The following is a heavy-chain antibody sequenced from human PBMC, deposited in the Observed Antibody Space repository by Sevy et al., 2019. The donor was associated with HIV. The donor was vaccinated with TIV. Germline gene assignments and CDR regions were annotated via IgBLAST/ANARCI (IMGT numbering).Heavy chain of an antibody. J-gene: IGHJ4*02. CDR1: EFTFNIYS. Sequence: GGSLRLSCAASEFTFNIYSMNWVRQAPGKGLEWVSSISGSSSYIFYADSVKGRFTISRDNAKNSLYLQMNSLRAEDTAVYYCARGRGDPRADCFDYWGQGTLVTVSS. CDR3: ARGRGDPRADCFDY. D-gene: IGHD2-21*02. V-gene: IGHV3-21*01. CDR2: ISGSSSYI.